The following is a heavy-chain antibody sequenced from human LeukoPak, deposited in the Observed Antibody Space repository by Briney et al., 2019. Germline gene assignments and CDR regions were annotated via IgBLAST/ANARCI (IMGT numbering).Heavy chain of an antibody. Sequence: SETLSLTCTVSGGSISSYYWSWIRQPAGKGLEWIGRIYTSGSTNYNPSLKSRVTMSVDTSKNQFSLKLSSVTAADTAVYYCARGGCSSTSCYTSWFDPWGQGTLVTVSS. CDR3: ARGGCSSTSCYTSWFDP. J-gene: IGHJ5*02. CDR2: IYTSGST. D-gene: IGHD2-2*02. V-gene: IGHV4-4*07. CDR1: GGSISSYY.